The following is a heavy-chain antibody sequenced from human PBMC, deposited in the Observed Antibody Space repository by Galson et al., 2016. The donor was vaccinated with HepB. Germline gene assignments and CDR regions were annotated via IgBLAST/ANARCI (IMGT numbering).Heavy chain of an antibody. Sequence: SETLSLTCNVSGHSITSGYYWAWVRQPPGKGLQWIGNIHDRGDAYYNPSLKSRVTMSVDTSRDQVSLRMSSVTAADTAVYYCATLVGGVRYSATSQIDVWGQGTTVTVAS. D-gene: IGHD3-16*01. V-gene: IGHV4-38-2*02. CDR3: ATLVGGVRYSATSQIDV. CDR1: GHSITSGYY. J-gene: IGHJ6*02. CDR2: IHDRGDA.